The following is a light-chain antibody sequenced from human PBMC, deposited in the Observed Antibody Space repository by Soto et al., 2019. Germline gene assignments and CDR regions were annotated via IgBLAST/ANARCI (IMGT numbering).Light chain of an antibody. CDR2: KAS. V-gene: IGKV1-5*03. CDR1: QSISSW. J-gene: IGKJ1*01. Sequence: DIQMTQSPSTPSASVGDRVTITCRASQSISSWLAWHQQKPGKAPRLLIYKASNLESGVPSRFSGSGSGTEFTLTITSLQPDDSATYYCQQYNDNWTFGQGTKVDIK. CDR3: QQYNDNWT.